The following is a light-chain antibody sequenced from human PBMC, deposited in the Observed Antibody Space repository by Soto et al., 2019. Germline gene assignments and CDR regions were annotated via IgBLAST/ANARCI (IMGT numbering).Light chain of an antibody. J-gene: IGKJ2*01. CDR3: QKSYNIPYT. V-gene: IGKV1-39*01. CDR2: AAS. CDR1: QTLGTY. Sequence: QMTQSPSSLSASVGDRVTITCRASQTLGTYLNWYQQKPGKAPKLLIYAASNLQSGVPSRFSGSGSGTDFTLTISSLQPEDFATYYCQKSYNIPYTFGQGTKREI.